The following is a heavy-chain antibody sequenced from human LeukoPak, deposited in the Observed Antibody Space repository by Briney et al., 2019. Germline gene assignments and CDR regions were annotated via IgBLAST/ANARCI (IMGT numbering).Heavy chain of an antibody. V-gene: IGHV1-69*13. Sequence: SVKVSCKASRGTFSSYAISWVRQAPGQGLEWMGGIIPIFGTANYAQKFQGRVTITADESTNTAYMELTSLRSEDTAVYYCARAQQLERRRAYDIWGQGTLITVSS. CDR2: IIPIFGTA. CDR1: RGTFSSYA. CDR3: ARAQQLERRRAYDI. D-gene: IGHD1-1*01. J-gene: IGHJ3*02.